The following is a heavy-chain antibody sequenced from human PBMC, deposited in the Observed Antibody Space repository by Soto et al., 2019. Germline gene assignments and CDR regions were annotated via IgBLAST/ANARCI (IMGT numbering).Heavy chain of an antibody. CDR1: GYTLTELS. V-gene: IGHV1-24*01. D-gene: IGHD1-7*01. Sequence: ASVKVSCKVSGYTLTELSMHWVRQAPGKGLEWMGSFDPEDGETIYTQTFQGRLTLTGETSTDTAHMELSRLRSEDTAVYYCTKSLELHLGKDVWGQGTTATVYS. J-gene: IGHJ6*02. CDR2: FDPEDGET. CDR3: TKSLELHLGKDV.